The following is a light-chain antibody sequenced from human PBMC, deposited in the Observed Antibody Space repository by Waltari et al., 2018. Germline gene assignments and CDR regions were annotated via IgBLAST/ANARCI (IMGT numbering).Light chain of an antibody. CDR1: SSDVVGYHY. J-gene: IGLJ1*01. V-gene: IGLV2-14*03. CDR2: EAT. CDR3: CSYATIGTLYV. Sequence: QSALTQPPSASGSPGQSVSISCTGTSSDVVGYHYFSWFQQYPGEAPKLLIYEATKRPSGVSNRFSASKSGNTASLTISGLQVEDEADYYCCSYATIGTLYVFGTGTKVTVL.